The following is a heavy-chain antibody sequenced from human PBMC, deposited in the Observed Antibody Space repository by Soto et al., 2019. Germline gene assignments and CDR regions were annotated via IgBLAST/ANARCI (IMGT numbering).Heavy chain of an antibody. CDR3: ARTYYDSSGYLSFLDY. CDR1: GGTFSSYA. D-gene: IGHD3-22*01. J-gene: IGHJ4*02. CDR2: IIPIFGTA. V-gene: IGHV1-69*05. Sequence: QVQLVQSGAEVKKPGSSVKVSCKASGGTFSSYAISWVRQAPGQGLEWMGGIIPIFGTANYAQKFQGRVTITXXEXTXXAYMELSSLRSEDTAVYYCARTYYDSSGYLSFLDYWGQGTLVTVSS.